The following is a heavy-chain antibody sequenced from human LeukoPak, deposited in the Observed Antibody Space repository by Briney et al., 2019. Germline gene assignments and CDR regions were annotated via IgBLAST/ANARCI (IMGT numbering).Heavy chain of an antibody. CDR1: GFTFSSYG. CDR2: ISYDGSNK. J-gene: IGHJ3*02. V-gene: IGHV3-30*03. D-gene: IGHD1-1*01. CDR3: FLGWNDAAFDI. Sequence: GGSLRLSCAAPGFTFSSYGMHWVRQAPGKGLEWVAVISYDGSNKYYAESVKGRFTISRDNSKNTLYLQMNSLRAEDTAVYYCFLGWNDAAFDIWGQGTMVTVSS.